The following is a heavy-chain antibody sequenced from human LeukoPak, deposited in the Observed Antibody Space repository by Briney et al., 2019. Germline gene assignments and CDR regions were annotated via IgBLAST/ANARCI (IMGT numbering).Heavy chain of an antibody. CDR1: GYTFTSYY. D-gene: IGHD3-22*01. CDR2: INPSGGST. CDR3: ARDSSGPDYYDSSGYYVY. Sequence: ASVKVSCKASGYTFTSYYMHWVRQAPGQGLEWMGIINPSGGSTSYAQKFQGRVTVTRDTSTSTVYMELSSLRSEDTAVYYCARDSSGPDYYDSSGYYVYWGQGTLVTVSS. V-gene: IGHV1-46*01. J-gene: IGHJ4*02.